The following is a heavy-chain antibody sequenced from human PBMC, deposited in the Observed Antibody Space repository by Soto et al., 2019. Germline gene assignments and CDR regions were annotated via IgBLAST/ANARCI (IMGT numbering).Heavy chain of an antibody. CDR2: IIPILGTA. J-gene: IGHJ6*01. CDR1: GGTFSSYA. V-gene: IGHV1-69*13. D-gene: IGHD6-6*01. Sequence: SVKVSCKASGGTFSSYAISWVRQAPGQGLEWMGGIIPILGTANYAQKFQGGVTITADESTSTAYMELSSLRSEDTAVYYCAIVSIAARSDSLYYYGMDVWGQVTAFTSCS. CDR3: AIVSIAARSDSLYYYGMDV.